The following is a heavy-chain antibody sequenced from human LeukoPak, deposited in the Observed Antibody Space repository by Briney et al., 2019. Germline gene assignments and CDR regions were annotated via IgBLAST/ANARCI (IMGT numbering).Heavy chain of an antibody. D-gene: IGHD3-22*01. Sequence: GGSLRLSCAASGFTFSSYAMSWVRQAPGKGLEGVSAISGSGGSTYYADSVKGRFTISRDNSKNTLYLQMNSLRAEDTAVYYCAKGPAGTYYYDSSGYYGDYWGQGTLVTVSS. V-gene: IGHV3-23*01. CDR3: AKGPAGTYYYDSSGYYGDY. J-gene: IGHJ4*02. CDR2: ISGSGGST. CDR1: GFTFSSYA.